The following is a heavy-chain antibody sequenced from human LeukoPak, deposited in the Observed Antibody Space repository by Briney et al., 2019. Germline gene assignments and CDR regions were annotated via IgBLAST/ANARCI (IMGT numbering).Heavy chain of an antibody. CDR2: INWNGGST. D-gene: IGHD5-18*01. CDR3: AKDTASSWWYFDL. CDR1: GFTFSSYS. Sequence: GGSLRLSCAASGFTFSSYSMNWVRQAPGKGLEWVSGINWNGGSTGYADSVKGRFTISRDNSKNRLYLQMNSLRAEDTAVYYCAKDTASSWWYFDLWGRGTLVTVSS. J-gene: IGHJ2*01. V-gene: IGHV3-20*04.